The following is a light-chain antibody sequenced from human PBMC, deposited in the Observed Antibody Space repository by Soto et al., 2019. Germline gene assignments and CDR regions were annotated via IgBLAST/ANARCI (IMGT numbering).Light chain of an antibody. CDR2: EVN. CDR1: SSDVGGYNY. Sequence: QSALTQPPSASGSPGQSITISCTGTSSDVGGYNYVSWYQQHPGKAPKLMNYEVNKRPSGVPDRFSGSKSDNTASLTVSGLQAEDEADYYCTSYADTRNFGVFFGGGTKVTVL. CDR3: TSYADTRNFGVF. J-gene: IGLJ2*01. V-gene: IGLV2-8*01.